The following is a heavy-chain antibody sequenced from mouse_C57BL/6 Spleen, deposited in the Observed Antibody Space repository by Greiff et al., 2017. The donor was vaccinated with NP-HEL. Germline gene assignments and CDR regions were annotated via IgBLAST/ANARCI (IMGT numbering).Heavy chain of an antibody. CDR3: ARTYYYGNYAYAMDY. Sequence: DVKLLESGGGLVKPGGSLKLSCAASGFTFSDYGMHWVRQAPEKGLEWVAYISSGSSTIYYADTVKGRFTISRDNAKNTLFLQMTSLRSEDTAMYYCARTYYYGNYAYAMDYWGQGTSVTVSS. D-gene: IGHD2-1*01. CDR1: GFTFSDYG. CDR2: ISSGSSTI. V-gene: IGHV5-17*01. J-gene: IGHJ4*01.